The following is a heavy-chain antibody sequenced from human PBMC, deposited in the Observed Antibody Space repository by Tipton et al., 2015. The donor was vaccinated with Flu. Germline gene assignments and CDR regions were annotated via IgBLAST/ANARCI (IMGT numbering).Heavy chain of an antibody. CDR2: ISSSSSYI. CDR1: GFDFSVYG. V-gene: IGHV3-21*01. CDR3: ARGRRYGDYIFDY. Sequence: SLRLSCKVSGFDFSVYGMHWVRQAPGKGLERVSSISSSSSYIYYAESVKGRFTISRDNAKNSLYLQMNSLRAEDTAVYYCARGRRYGDYIFDYWGQGTLVTVSS. J-gene: IGHJ4*02. D-gene: IGHD4-17*01.